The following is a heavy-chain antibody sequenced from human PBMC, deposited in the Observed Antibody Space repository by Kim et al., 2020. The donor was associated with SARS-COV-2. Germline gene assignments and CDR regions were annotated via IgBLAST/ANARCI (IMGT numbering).Heavy chain of an antibody. Sequence: YADSVKGRFTISRDNAKNTLFLQMNSLIDEDTAVYYCARDQTESGPTTFDFWGQGTLVTVSS. J-gene: IGHJ4*02. D-gene: IGHD1-26*01. CDR3: ARDQTESGPTTFDF. V-gene: IGHV3-74*01.